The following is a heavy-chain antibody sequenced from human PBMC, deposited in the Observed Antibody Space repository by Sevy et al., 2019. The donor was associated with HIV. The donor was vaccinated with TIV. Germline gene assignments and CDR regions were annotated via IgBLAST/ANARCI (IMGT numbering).Heavy chain of an antibody. D-gene: IGHD4-4*01. V-gene: IGHV3-9*01. CDR1: GFTFDDYA. CDR3: AKDVGLTTVTHFDY. CDR2: ICWNSGSI. J-gene: IGHJ4*02. Sequence: GGSLRLSCAASGFTFDDYAMHWVQQAPGKGLEWVSGICWNSGSIGYADSVKGRFTISRDNAKNSLYLQMNSLRAEDTALYYCAKDVGLTTVTHFDYWGQGTLVTVSS.